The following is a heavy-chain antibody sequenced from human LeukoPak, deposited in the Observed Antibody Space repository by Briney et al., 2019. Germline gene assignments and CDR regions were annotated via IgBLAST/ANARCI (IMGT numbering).Heavy chain of an antibody. CDR2: IKQDGSEK. Sequence: GGSLRLSCAASGFTFSSYWMSWVRQAPGKGLEWVANIKQDGSEKYYVDSVKGRFTISRDNAKNSLYLQMNSLRAEDTAVYYCATRPYDSSGYCDYWGQGTLVTVSS. CDR3: ATRPYDSSGYCDY. J-gene: IGHJ4*02. CDR1: GFTFSSYW. D-gene: IGHD3-22*01. V-gene: IGHV3-7*01.